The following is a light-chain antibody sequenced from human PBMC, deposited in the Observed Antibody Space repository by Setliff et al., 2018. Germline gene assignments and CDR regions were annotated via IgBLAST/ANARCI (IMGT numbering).Light chain of an antibody. CDR3: CSYAGGSTYV. CDR1: SNDVGGYNY. J-gene: IGLJ1*01. Sequence: QSALAQPPSASGSPGQSVTISCTGTSNDVGGYNYVSWYRQDPGEAPKLIMYDVNKRPSGVPDRFSGSKSGNTASLTVSGLQVEDEADYYCCSYAGGSTYVFGTGTKVTVL. CDR2: DVN. V-gene: IGLV2-8*01.